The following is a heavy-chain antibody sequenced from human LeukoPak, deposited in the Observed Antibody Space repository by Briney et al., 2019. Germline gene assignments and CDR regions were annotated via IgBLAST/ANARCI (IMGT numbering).Heavy chain of an antibody. V-gene: IGHV4-61*02. CDR2: IYTSGST. Sequence: SQTLSLTXTVSGGSISSGSYYWSWIRQPAGKGLEWIGRIYTSGSTNYNPSLKSRVTISVDTSKNQFSLKLSSVTAADTAVYYCASREKQGAFDIWGQGTMVTVSS. J-gene: IGHJ3*02. CDR1: GGSISSGSYY. CDR3: ASREKQGAFDI.